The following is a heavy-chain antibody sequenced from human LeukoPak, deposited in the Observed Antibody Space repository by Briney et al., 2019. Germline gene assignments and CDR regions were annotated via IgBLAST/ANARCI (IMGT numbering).Heavy chain of an antibody. CDR2: IYYSGSS. D-gene: IGHD3-22*01. J-gene: IGHJ3*02. V-gene: IGHV4-59*01. CDR3: ARDKAYYDSSGYYNAFDI. Sequence: PSETLSLTCTVSGGSISSYYWSWIRKPPGQGLEWNGYIYYSGSSNYNPSLKSRVTISVDTSKNQFSLKLSSVTAADTAVYYCARDKAYYDSSGYYNAFDIWGQGTMVTVSS. CDR1: GGSISSYY.